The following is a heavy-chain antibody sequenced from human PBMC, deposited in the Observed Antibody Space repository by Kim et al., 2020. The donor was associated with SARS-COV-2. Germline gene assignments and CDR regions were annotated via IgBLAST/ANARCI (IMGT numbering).Heavy chain of an antibody. D-gene: IGHD3-10*01. Sequence: SETLSLTCTVSGGSISSSSYYWGWIRQPPGKGLEWIGSIYYSGSTYYNPSLKSRVTISVDTSKNQFSLKLSSVTAADTAVYYCARHAVLLWFGEENNWF. CDR2: IYYSGST. CDR1: GGSISSSSYY. J-gene: IGHJ5*01. V-gene: IGHV4-39*01. CDR3: ARHAVLLWFGEENNWF.